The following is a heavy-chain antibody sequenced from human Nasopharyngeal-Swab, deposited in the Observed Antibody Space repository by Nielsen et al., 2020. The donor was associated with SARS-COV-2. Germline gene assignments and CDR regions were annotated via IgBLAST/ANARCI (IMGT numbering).Heavy chain of an antibody. Sequence: GESLKISCAASGFTFSSYGMHWVRQAPGKGLEWVAVIWYDGSNKYYADSVKGRFTISRDNSKNTLYLQMNSLRAEDTAVYYCARGKGVRGVIISTFDYWGQGTLVTVSP. CDR1: GFTFSSYG. V-gene: IGHV3-33*01. CDR2: IWYDGSNK. D-gene: IGHD3-10*02. CDR3: ARGKGVRGVIISTFDY. J-gene: IGHJ4*02.